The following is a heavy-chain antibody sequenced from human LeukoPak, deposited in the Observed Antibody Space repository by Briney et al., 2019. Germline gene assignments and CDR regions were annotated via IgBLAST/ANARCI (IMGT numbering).Heavy chain of an antibody. D-gene: IGHD1-26*01. CDR3: ARVTTGGTWTFDI. CDR1: GDSFTIND. CDR2: MNPNSGNT. Sequence: GASVKVSCTTSGDSFTINDVNWVRQATGQGLEWMGWMNPNSGNTGYAQKFQGRVTMTRNTSISTAYMELTDLRSEDTAVYYCARVTTGGTWTFDIWGQGTTVTVSS. V-gene: IGHV1-8*01. J-gene: IGHJ3*02.